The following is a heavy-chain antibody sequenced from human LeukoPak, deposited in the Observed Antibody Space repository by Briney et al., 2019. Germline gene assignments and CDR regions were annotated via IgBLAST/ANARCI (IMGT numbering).Heavy chain of an antibody. CDR1: GGSISSGGYY. CDR3: ARSITVTPFDY. CDR2: IYYSGST. V-gene: IGHV4-31*03. Sequence: PSETLSLTCTVSGGSISSGGYYWSWIRQHPGKGLEWIGYIYYSGSTYYNPSLKSRVTMSVDTSKNQFSPKLSSVTAADTAVYYCARSITVTPFDYWGQGTLVTVSS. D-gene: IGHD4-17*01. J-gene: IGHJ4*02.